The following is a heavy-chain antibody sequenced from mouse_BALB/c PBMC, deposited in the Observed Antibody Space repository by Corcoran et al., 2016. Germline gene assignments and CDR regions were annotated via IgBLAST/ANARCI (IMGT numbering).Heavy chain of an antibody. V-gene: IGHV9-3-1*01. CDR1: GYTFTNYG. J-gene: IGHJ3*01. CDR3: ARPYDYDLAY. Sequence: QIQLVQSGPELKKPGETVKISCKASGYTFTNYGMNWVKQAPGKGLKWMGWINTYTGEPTYADDFKGRFAFSLETSASTAYLQINNLKNEDTATCFCARPYDYDLAYWGQGTLVTVSA. D-gene: IGHD2-4*01. CDR2: INTYTGEP.